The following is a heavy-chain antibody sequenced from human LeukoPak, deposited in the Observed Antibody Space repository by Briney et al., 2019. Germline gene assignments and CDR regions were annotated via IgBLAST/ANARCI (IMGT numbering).Heavy chain of an antibody. CDR2: INRGGST. CDR1: GGSFNDYY. CDR3: ARNGIIDAFDV. Sequence: SETLSLTCAVYGGSFNDYYWSWIRQPPGKGLEWIGEINRGGSTNYSPSLKSRVTISVDTSKSQFSLKLTSVTAADTAVYYCARNGIIDAFDVWGQGTLVIVSS. V-gene: IGHV4-34*01. D-gene: IGHD1-26*01. J-gene: IGHJ3*01.